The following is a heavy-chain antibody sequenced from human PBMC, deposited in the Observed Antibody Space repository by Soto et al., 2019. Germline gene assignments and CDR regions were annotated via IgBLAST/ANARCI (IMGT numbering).Heavy chain of an antibody. D-gene: IGHD6-6*01. CDR2: IYYSGST. V-gene: IGHV4-61*01. Sequence: PSETLCLTCTVSGGSVSSGSYYWSWIRQPPGKGLEWIGYIYYSGSTNYNPSLKSRVTISVDTSKNQFSLKLSSVTAADTAVYYCARFRLLGSRPPAERTDFWGKGTLVTVSS. CDR3: ARFRLLGSRPPAERTDF. CDR1: GGSVSSGSYY. J-gene: IGHJ4*02.